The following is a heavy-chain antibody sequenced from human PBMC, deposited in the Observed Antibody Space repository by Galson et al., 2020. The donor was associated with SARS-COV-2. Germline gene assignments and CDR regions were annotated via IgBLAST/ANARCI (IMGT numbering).Heavy chain of an antibody. V-gene: IGHV3-74*01. Sequence: GGSLRLSCVASGFTFSRFDMHWVRQAPGKGLVWVSRLNSDGISAFYADSMEGRFTISRDNAKNTLYLQMHSLRAEDTAVYYCASRGVVIRDISFDNWGQGTLVTVSS. CDR3: ASRGVVIRDISFDN. CDR1: GFTFSRFD. J-gene: IGHJ4*02. D-gene: IGHD2-21*01. CDR2: LNSDGISA.